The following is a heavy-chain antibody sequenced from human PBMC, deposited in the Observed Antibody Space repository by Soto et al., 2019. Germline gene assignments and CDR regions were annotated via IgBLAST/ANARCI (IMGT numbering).Heavy chain of an antibody. V-gene: IGHV4-61*08. CDR1: GGSVSNDAYY. D-gene: IGHD1-26*01. Sequence: QVQLHESGPGLVKPSETLSLTCIVSGGSVSNDAYYWSWIRQPPGKGLEWIGYIYHSGSTYYNPSLKSRVTISADTSANQFSLKVSSVTAADTAVYYCARLGIGWEFPFDYWGQGTLVNVSS. CDR2: IYHSGST. CDR3: ARLGIGWEFPFDY. J-gene: IGHJ4*02.